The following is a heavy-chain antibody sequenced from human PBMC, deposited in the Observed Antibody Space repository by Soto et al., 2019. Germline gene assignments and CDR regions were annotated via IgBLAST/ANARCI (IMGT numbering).Heavy chain of an antibody. V-gene: IGHV1-69*13. CDR1: GGTFSSYA. CDR2: IIPIFGTA. J-gene: IGHJ6*02. D-gene: IGHD1-26*01. Sequence: SVKVSCKASGGTFSSYAISWVRQAPGQGLEWMGGIIPIFGTANYARKFQGRVTITADESTSTAYMELSSLRSEDTAVYYCATKGSGSYLYYYGMDVWGQGTTVTVS. CDR3: ATKGSGSYLYYYGMDV.